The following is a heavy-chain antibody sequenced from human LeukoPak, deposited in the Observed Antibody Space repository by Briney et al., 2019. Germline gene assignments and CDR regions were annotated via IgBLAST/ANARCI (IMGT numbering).Heavy chain of an antibody. V-gene: IGHV4-31*03. CDR1: GGSISSGGYY. D-gene: IGHD3-10*01. CDR2: IYYSGST. J-gene: IGHJ4*02. CDR3: ARDADRGYDY. Sequence: SRTLSLTRTVSGGSISSGGYYWSWIRQHPGQGLEWIGYIYYSGSTYYNPSLKSRVTISVDTSKNQFSLKLSSVTAADTAVYYCARDADRGYDYWGQGTLVTVSS.